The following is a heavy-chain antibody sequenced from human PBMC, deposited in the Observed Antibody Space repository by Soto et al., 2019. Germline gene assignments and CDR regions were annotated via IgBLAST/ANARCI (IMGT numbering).Heavy chain of an antibody. CDR1: GGSISSSSYY. J-gene: IGHJ6*03. CDR3: ARLADLWFGEYDYYYYYMDV. CDR2: IYYSGST. V-gene: IGHV4-39*01. Sequence: PSETLSLTCTVSGGSISSSSYYWGWIRQPPGKGLEWIGSIYYSGSTYYNPSLKSRVTISVDTSKNQFSLKLSSVTAADTAVYYCARLADLWFGEYDYYYYYMDVWGKGTTVTVSS. D-gene: IGHD3-10*01.